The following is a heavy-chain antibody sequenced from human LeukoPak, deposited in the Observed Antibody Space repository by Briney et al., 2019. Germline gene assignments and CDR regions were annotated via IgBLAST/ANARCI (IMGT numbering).Heavy chain of an antibody. Sequence: GGSLRLSCAASGFTVSSNQMSWVRQAPGKGLEWVSVIYSGGGTYYADSVKGRFTISRDNSKNTLYLQMNSLRAEDTAVYYCGRGMRGGWYGVDYWGQGTLVAVSS. CDR1: GFTVSSNQ. V-gene: IGHV3-53*01. CDR2: IYSGGGT. J-gene: IGHJ4*02. CDR3: GRGMRGGWYGVDY. D-gene: IGHD6-19*01.